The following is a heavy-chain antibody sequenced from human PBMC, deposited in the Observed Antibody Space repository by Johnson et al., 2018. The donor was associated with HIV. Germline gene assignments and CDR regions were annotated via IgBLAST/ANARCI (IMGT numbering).Heavy chain of an antibody. V-gene: IGHV3-23*04. CDR3: ARVGGSWMLDAFDI. CDR2: LSGTGDST. D-gene: IGHD3-10*01. Sequence: VQLVESGGGLVQPGGSPRLSCAASGFTFSSYAMSWVRQAPGKGLEWVSALSGTGDSTYYADSVKGRFTISRDNAKNSLYLQMNSLRPEDTAVYYCARVGGSWMLDAFDIWGQGTVVTVSS. J-gene: IGHJ3*02. CDR1: GFTFSSYA.